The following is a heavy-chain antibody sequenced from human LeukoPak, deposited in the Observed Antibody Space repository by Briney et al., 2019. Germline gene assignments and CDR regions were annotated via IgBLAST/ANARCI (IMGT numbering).Heavy chain of an antibody. V-gene: IGHV3-30*02. CDR3: AKDSAVVAATPENYFDY. Sequence: GGSLRLSCAASGFTFSSYGMHWVRQAPGKGLEWVAFIQYDGSNKYYTDSVKGRFTISRHNSRNTMYVQMNSLRPEDTAVYYCAKDSAVVAATPENYFDYWGQGTLVTVSS. J-gene: IGHJ4*02. CDR1: GFTFSSYG. CDR2: IQYDGSNK. D-gene: IGHD2-15*01.